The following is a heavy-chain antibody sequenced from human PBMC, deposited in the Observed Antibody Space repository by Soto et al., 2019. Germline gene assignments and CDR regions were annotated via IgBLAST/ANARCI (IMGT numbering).Heavy chain of an antibody. CDR3: AKDREAARTFDY. D-gene: IGHD6-6*01. J-gene: IGHJ4*02. V-gene: IGHV3-23*01. Sequence: LSLSCAASGFTFSSYAMSWVRQAPGKGLEWVSAISGSGGSTYYADSVKGRFTISRDNSKNTLYLQMNSLRAEDTAVYYCAKDREAARTFDYWGQGSLVTVSS. CDR2: ISGSGGST. CDR1: GFTFSSYA.